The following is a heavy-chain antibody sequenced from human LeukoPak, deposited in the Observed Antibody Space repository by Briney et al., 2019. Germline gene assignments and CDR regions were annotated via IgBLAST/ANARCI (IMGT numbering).Heavy chain of an antibody. CDR2: INPHSGTT. CDR1: GYTFTDYY. V-gene: IGHV1-2*07. J-gene: IGHJ4*02. CDR3: ARARGGGSGDY. D-gene: IGHD3-10*01. Sequence: ASVEVSCKASGYTFTDYYMHWVRQAPGQGLEWMGWINPHSGTTDFVHKFQGRVTMTRDTSISTAYMALSRLRSDDTAVYYCARARGGGSGDYWGQGTLVTVSS.